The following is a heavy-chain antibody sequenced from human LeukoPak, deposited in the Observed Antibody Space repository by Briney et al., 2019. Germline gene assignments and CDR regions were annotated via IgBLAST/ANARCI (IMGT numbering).Heavy chain of an antibody. CDR2: MSSSSSYI. CDR1: GFTFSSYS. Sequence: GGSLRLSCVASGFTFSSYSMNWVRQAPGKGLEWVSLMSSSSSYIYYADSVKGRFTVSRDNAKNSLYLQMNSLRAEDTAVYYCAKNYYYDSSGYPQMAFDIWGQGTMVTVSS. J-gene: IGHJ3*02. D-gene: IGHD3-22*01. V-gene: IGHV3-21*01. CDR3: AKNYYYDSSGYPQMAFDI.